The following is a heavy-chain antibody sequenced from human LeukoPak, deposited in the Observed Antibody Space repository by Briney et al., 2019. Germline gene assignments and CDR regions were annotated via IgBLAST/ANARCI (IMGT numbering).Heavy chain of an antibody. CDR3: ASVDYDILTGYYRFYYYGMDV. V-gene: IGHV1-8*01. Sequence: GASVKVSCKASGYTFTSYDINWVRQATGQGLEWMGWMNPNSGNTGYAQKFQGRVTMTRNTSISTAYMELSSLRSEDTAVYYCASVDYDILTGYYRFYYYGMDVWGQGTTVTVSS. J-gene: IGHJ6*02. CDR2: MNPNSGNT. CDR1: GYTFTSYD. D-gene: IGHD3-9*01.